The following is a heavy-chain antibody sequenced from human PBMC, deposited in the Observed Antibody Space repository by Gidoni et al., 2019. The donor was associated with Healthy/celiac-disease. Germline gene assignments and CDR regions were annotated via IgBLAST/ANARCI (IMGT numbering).Heavy chain of an antibody. CDR3: ARGVGHTNWGLRGPFDY. CDR2: IIPIFGTA. Sequence: QVQLVQSGAEVTKPGSSVKVSCKAYGGTLSSYAISWVRQAPGQGLEWMGGIIPIFGTANYAQKFQGRVTITADESTSTAYMELSSLRSEDTAVYYCARGVGHTNWGLRGPFDYWGQGTLVTVSS. D-gene: IGHD7-27*01. J-gene: IGHJ4*02. V-gene: IGHV1-69*01. CDR1: GGTLSSYA.